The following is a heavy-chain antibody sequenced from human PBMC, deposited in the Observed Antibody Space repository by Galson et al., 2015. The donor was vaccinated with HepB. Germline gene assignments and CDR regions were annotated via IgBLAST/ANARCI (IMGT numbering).Heavy chain of an antibody. Sequence: SLRLSCAASGFTFSSYAMSWVRQAPGKGLEWVSAISGSGGSTYYAGSVKGRFTTSRDNSKNTLYLQMNSLRAEDTAVYYCAKVARQWELTLFDYWGQGTLVTVSS. V-gene: IGHV3-23*01. D-gene: IGHD1-26*01. CDR2: ISGSGGST. J-gene: IGHJ4*02. CDR3: AKVARQWELTLFDY. CDR1: GFTFSSYA.